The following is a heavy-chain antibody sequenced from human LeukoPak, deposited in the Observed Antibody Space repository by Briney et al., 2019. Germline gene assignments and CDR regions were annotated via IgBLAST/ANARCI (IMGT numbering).Heavy chain of an antibody. D-gene: IGHD2-8*01. Sequence: SVKVSCKASRGTFSSYAISWVRQAPGQGLEWMGRIIPILGIANYAQKFQGRVTITADKSTSTAYMELSSLRSEDTAVYYCARLGYCTNGVCLDYWGQGTLVTVSS. CDR3: ARLGYCTNGVCLDY. CDR1: RGTFSSYA. CDR2: IIPILGIA. J-gene: IGHJ4*02. V-gene: IGHV1-69*04.